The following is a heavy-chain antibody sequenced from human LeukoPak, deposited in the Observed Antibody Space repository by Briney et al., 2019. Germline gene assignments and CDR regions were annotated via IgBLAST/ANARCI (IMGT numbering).Heavy chain of an antibody. V-gene: IGHV4-34*01. CDR1: GGSFSGYY. Sequence: PSETLSLTCAVYGGSFSGYYWSWIRQPPGKGLEWIGEINHSGSTNYNPSLKSRVTISVDTSKNQFSLKLSSVTAADTAVYYCARGRSSGWRYEIFDYWGQGTLVTVSS. D-gene: IGHD6-19*01. CDR3: ARGRSSGWRYEIFDY. CDR2: INHSGST. J-gene: IGHJ4*02.